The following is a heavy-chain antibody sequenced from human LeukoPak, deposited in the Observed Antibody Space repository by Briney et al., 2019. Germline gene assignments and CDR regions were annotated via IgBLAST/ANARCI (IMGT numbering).Heavy chain of an antibody. J-gene: IGHJ5*02. V-gene: IGHV3-9*01. CDR2: IGWNSGSI. CDR1: GFTFDDYA. Sequence: GRSLRLSCAASGFTFDDYAMHWVRQAPGKGLEWVSGIGWNSGSIGYADSVKGRFTISRDNAKNSLYLQMNSLRAEDTALYYCAKSSIAVAGIGWFDPWGQGTLVTVSS. CDR3: AKSSIAVAGIGWFDP. D-gene: IGHD6-19*01.